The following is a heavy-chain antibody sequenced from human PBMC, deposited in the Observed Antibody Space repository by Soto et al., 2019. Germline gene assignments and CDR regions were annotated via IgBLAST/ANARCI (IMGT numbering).Heavy chain of an antibody. CDR2: IYYSGST. J-gene: IGHJ3*02. D-gene: IGHD2-15*01. V-gene: IGHV4-59*01. CDR3: AREVGYCSGGSCHFDAFDI. Sequence: PPGKGLEWIGYIYYSGSTNYNPSLKSRVTISVDTSKNQFSLKLSSVTAADTAVYYCAREVGYCSGGSCHFDAFDIWGQGTMVTVSS.